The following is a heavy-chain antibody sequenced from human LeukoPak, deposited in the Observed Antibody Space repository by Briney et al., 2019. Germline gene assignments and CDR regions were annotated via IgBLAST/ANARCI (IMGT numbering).Heavy chain of an antibody. CDR2: IYSDGKT. V-gene: IGHV3-66*01. J-gene: IGHJ4*02. CDR3: ATSYSGYDPPRFDY. Sequence: GGSLRLSCAASGFIVRNTYMSWVRQAPGKGLEWVSVIYSDGKTFYADSVKGRFTISRDNSKNTLYLQMNSLRAEDTAVYYCATSYSGYDPPRFDYWGQGTLVTVSS. CDR1: GFIVRNTY. D-gene: IGHD5-12*01.